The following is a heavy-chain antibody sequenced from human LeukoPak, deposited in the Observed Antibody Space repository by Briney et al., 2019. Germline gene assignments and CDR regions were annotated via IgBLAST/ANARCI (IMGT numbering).Heavy chain of an antibody. CDR3: AKDRYGSTFDY. CDR2: ISYDGSNK. V-gene: IGHV3-30*18. CDR1: GFTFSSYG. J-gene: IGHJ4*02. Sequence: GRSLRLSCAASGFTFSSYGMHWVRQAPVKGLEWVAVISYDGSNKYYADSVKGRFTISRDNSKNTLYLQMNSLRAEDTAVYYCAKDRYGSTFDYWGQGTLVTVSS. D-gene: IGHD3-10*01.